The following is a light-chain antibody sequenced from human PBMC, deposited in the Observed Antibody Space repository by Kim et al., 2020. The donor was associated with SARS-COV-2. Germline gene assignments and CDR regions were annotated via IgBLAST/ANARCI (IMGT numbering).Light chain of an antibody. CDR1: SSNIGSNT. CDR2: SNN. V-gene: IGLV1-44*01. Sequence: ELTQPPSASGTPGQRVTISCSGSSSNIGSNTVNWYQQLPGTAPKLLIYSNNQRPSGVPDRFSGSKSGTSASLAISGLQSEDEADYYCAAWDDSHWVFGGGTQLTVL. CDR3: AAWDDSHWV. J-gene: IGLJ3*02.